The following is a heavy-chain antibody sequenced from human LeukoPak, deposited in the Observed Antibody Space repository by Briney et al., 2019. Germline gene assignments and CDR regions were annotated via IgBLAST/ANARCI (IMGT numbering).Heavy chain of an antibody. CDR2: IKQDGSEK. Sequence: PGGSLRLSCAASGFTFSSYWMSWVRQAPGKGLEWVANIKQDGSEKYYVDSVKGRFTISRDNAKNSLYLQMSSLRADDTAVYYCARGIWDTASYYFDYWGQGTLVTVSS. CDR1: GFTFSSYW. J-gene: IGHJ4*02. D-gene: IGHD5-18*01. CDR3: ARGIWDTASYYFDY. V-gene: IGHV3-7*03.